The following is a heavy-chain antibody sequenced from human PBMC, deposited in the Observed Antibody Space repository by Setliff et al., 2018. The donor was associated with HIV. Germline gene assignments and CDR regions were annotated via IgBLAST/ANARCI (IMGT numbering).Heavy chain of an antibody. J-gene: IGHJ4*02. D-gene: IGHD3-9*01. Sequence: GASVKVSCKASGYTFTNSFMHWVRQAPGQGLEWMGIINTNTGNPTYAPGFTGRFVFSLDTSVSTAYLQISSLKAEDTAVYYCARGGLRYFDWLFDYWGQGTLVTVSS. CDR1: GYTFTNSF. V-gene: IGHV7-4-1*02. CDR3: ARGGLRYFDWLFDY. CDR2: INTNTGNP.